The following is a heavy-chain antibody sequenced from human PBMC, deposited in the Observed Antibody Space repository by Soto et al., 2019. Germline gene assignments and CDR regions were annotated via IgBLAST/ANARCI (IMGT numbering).Heavy chain of an antibody. CDR3: ARGLVVVSATYWYFEL. J-gene: IGHJ2*01. D-gene: IGHD2-15*01. V-gene: IGHV1-8*01. CDR2: MNPNSGKA. CDR1: GYTFTSYD. Sequence: QVQLVQSGAEVKKPGASVKVSCKASGYTFTSYDINWVRQAAGQGLEWIGWMNPNSGKAVYAQKFQGRVTMAGNTSIGTAYMELSSLRSDDTAVYFCARGLVVVSATYWYFELWGRGTLVTVSS.